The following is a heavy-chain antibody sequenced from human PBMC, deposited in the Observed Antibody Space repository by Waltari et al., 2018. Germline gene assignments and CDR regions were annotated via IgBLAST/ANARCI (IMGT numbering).Heavy chain of an antibody. Sequence: EVQLVESGGALVQPGRSLRLSCAASGFTSEDYAMQWVRQSPGKGLEWVAGISWNGRSIHYVDSVKGRFTISRDNAKNSLYLQMNSLRVEDTALYYCAKDGDYYRRWGAFDFWGQGTMVTVSS. V-gene: IGHV3-9*02. CDR1: GFTSEDYA. D-gene: IGHD3-10*01. CDR3: AKDGDYYRRWGAFDF. CDR2: ISWNGRSI. J-gene: IGHJ3*01.